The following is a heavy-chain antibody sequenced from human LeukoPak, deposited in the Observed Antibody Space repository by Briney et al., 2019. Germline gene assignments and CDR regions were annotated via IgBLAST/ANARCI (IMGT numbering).Heavy chain of an antibody. V-gene: IGHV3-48*01. CDR2: ISSSSSTI. D-gene: IGHD2-15*01. J-gene: IGHJ6*02. CDR1: GFTFSSYS. Sequence: PGGSLRLSCAASGFTFSSYSMNWVRQAPGKGLEWVSYISSSSSTIYYADSVKGRFTISRDNAKNSLYLQMNSLRAEDTAVYYCARDGGYCSSGSCYSHYYYGMDVWGQGTTVTVSS. CDR3: ARDGGYCSSGSCYSHYYYGMDV.